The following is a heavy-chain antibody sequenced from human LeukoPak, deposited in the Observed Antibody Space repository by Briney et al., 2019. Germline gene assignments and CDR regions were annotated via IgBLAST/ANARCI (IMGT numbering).Heavy chain of an antibody. J-gene: IGHJ5*02. Sequence: PSETLSFTCAVYGGSFSGYYWSGIRQPPGKGLEWIGEINHSGSTNYNPSLKSRVTISVDTSKNQFSLKLSSVTAADTAVYYCARARWYCTNGVCYRSWFDPWGQGTLVTVSS. V-gene: IGHV4-34*01. D-gene: IGHD2-8*01. CDR3: ARARWYCTNGVCYRSWFDP. CDR2: INHSGST. CDR1: GGSFSGYY.